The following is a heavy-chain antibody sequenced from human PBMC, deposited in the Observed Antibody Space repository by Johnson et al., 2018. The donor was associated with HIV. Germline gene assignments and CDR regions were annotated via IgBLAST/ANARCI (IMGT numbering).Heavy chain of an antibody. V-gene: IGHV3-23*04. CDR2: ISGSGGST. CDR1: GFTFSSYA. CDR3: AKEASYSSSSWSHYAFDI. Sequence: VQLVESGGGVVQPGRSLRLSCAASGFTFSSYAMHWVRQAPGKGLEWVSAISGSGGSTYYADSVKGRFTISRDNSKNTLYLQMNSLRAEDTAVYYCAKEASYSSSSWSHYAFDIWGQGTMVTVSS. J-gene: IGHJ3*02. D-gene: IGHD6-6*01.